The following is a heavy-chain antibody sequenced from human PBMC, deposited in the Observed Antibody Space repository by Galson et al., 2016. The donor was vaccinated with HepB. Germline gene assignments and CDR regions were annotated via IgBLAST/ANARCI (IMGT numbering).Heavy chain of an antibody. Sequence: SLRLSCAASGFTFSSYPMHWVRQAPGKGLEYVSTISSKGGSTYYADSVKGRFTISRDNSKNTLYLQMSSLRPEDTAVYFCVKDYYDFWSGYPYYFDYWGQGTLVTVSS. D-gene: IGHD3-3*01. J-gene: IGHJ4*02. CDR1: GFTFSSYP. CDR2: ISSKGGST. CDR3: VKDYYDFWSGYPYYFDY. V-gene: IGHV3-64D*06.